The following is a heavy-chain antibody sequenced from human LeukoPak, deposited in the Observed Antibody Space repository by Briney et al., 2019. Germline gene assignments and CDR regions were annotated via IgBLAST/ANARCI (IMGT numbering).Heavy chain of an antibody. CDR3: ARDPGPYCTTTTCYVDY. D-gene: IGHD2-2*01. V-gene: IGHV4-39*07. CDR2: IYYSGST. CDR1: GGSISSSSYY. J-gene: IGHJ4*02. Sequence: SETLSLTCTVSGGSISSSSYYWGWIRQPPGKGLEWIGYIYYSGSTNYNPSLKSRVTISLDTSKNQFSLKLSSVTAADTAVYYCARDPGPYCTTTTCYVDYWGQGTLVTVSS.